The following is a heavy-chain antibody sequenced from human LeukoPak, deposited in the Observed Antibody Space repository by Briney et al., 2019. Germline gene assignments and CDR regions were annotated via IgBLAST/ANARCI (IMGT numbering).Heavy chain of an antibody. Sequence: GGSLRLSCAGSGFSFSSYGMHWVRQAPGKGLEWMAFIRSDGSNKYYADSVKGRFTISRDNSKNTLYLQMNSLRAEDTAVYYCANHIVGATVDYWGRGTLVTVSS. J-gene: IGHJ4*02. CDR3: ANHIVGATVDY. V-gene: IGHV3-30*02. CDR1: GFSFSSYG. D-gene: IGHD1-26*01. CDR2: IRSDGSNK.